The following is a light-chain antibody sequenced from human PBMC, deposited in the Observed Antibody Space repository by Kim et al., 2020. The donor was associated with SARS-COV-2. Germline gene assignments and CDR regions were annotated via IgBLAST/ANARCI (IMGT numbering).Light chain of an antibody. CDR1: QIINTF. J-gene: IGKJ2*01. CDR2: QAS. V-gene: IGKV1-5*03. CDR3: QHYIRFPYT. Sequence: DIQMTQSPSTLSASVGDRVTITCRASQIINTFLAWYQQKPGKAPDLLIYQASSLQIGVPSRFSGSGSGTEFTLTINSLQPDDFATYYCQHYIRFPYTFGQGTKLEI.